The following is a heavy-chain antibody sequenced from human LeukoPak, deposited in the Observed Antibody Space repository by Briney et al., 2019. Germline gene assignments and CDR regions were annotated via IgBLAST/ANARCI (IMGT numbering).Heavy chain of an antibody. V-gene: IGHV3-9*03. CDR3: AKGGGRGWPYWYFAR. CDR2: SGII. CDR1: GFTFDDYV. Sequence: GGSLRLSCEASGFTFDDYVMYWVRQAPGKGPEWVSGSGIIGYADSVKGRFAISRYNAKSSLYLQMNSLRAEDMALYYCAKGGGRGWPYWYFARWGRGTLVTVSS. D-gene: IGHD6-19*01. J-gene: IGHJ2*01.